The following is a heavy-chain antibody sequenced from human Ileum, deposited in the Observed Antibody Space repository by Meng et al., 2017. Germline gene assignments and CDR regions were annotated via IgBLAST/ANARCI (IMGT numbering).Heavy chain of an antibody. D-gene: IGHD3-10*01. CDR3: ARYRSGSSDY. CDR1: GFTFKNYG. J-gene: IGHJ4*02. Sequence: QEHMVESGGGVVPPGKSLRLSSAASGFTFKNYGRLWVRQAPGKGLEWVAVIWYDGSKTYYADSVKGRFSISRDNSKNTLYLQMNSLRAEDTAVYYCARYRSGSSDYWGPGTLVTVSS. V-gene: IGHV3-33*01. CDR2: IWYDGSKT.